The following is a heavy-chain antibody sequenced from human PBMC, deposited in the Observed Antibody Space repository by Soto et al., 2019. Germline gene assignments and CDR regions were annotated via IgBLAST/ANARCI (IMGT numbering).Heavy chain of an antibody. CDR3: ARDLSACSGGTCFYYGMDV. CDR2: ISYDGSNK. J-gene: IGHJ6*02. D-gene: IGHD2-15*01. Sequence: QVQLVESGGGVVQPGRSLRLYCAASGFTFSFHAMHWVRQAPGKGLEWVAVISYDGSNKFYADSVKGRFTISRDNSKNTLFLQMNSLRGEDTAVYYCARDLSACSGGTCFYYGMDVWGQGTTVTVSS. CDR1: GFTFSFHA. V-gene: IGHV3-30-3*01.